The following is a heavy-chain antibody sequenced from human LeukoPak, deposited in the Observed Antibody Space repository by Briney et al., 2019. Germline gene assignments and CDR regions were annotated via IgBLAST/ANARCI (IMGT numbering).Heavy chain of an antibody. CDR1: GGSISSYY. CDR2: IYTSGST. CDR3: PRENTYYDCWSGYPQPSPYYYYGMDV. J-gene: IGHJ6*02. Sequence: SETLSLTCTVSGGSISSYYWSWIRQPAGKGLEWIGRIYTSGSTNYNPSLKSRVTMSVDTSKNQFSLRLSSVTAADTAVYYCPRENTYYDCWSGYPQPSPYYYYGMDVWGQGTTVTVSS. V-gene: IGHV4-4*07. D-gene: IGHD3-3*01.